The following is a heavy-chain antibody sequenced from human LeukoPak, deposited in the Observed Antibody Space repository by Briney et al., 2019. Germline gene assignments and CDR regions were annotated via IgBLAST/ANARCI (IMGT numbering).Heavy chain of an antibody. CDR2: ISPDGRTT. D-gene: IGHD6-19*01. V-gene: IGHV3-74*01. CDR3: ARDVGTSGWYTFDY. J-gene: IGHJ4*02. Sequence: GGSLRLSCATSGFTYSSYWMHWVRQDPGKGLLWVSRISPDGRTTNYADSVEGRFTISRDNAKNTLFLQMNSLRAEDTAVYYCARDVGTSGWYTFDYWGQGTLVTVSS. CDR1: GFTYSSYW.